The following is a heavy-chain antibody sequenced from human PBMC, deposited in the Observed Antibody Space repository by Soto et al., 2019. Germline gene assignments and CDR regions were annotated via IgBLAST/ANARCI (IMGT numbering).Heavy chain of an antibody. Sequence: EVQLLESGGGLVQPGGSLRLSCAASGFTFSSYAMSWVRQAPGKGLEWVSSISYSGVTTYYADSVKGRFTISRDNYKNKLFLEMNSLRAEDTAVYYWAKPPAVVSTNYYYYAMDVGGQGTTVTVSS. D-gene: IGHD2-15*01. V-gene: IGHV3-23*01. J-gene: IGHJ6*02. CDR2: ISYSGVTT. CDR1: GFTFSSYA. CDR3: AKPPAVVSTNYYYYAMDV.